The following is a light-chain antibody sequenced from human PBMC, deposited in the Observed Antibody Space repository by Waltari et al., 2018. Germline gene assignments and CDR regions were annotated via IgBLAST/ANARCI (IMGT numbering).Light chain of an antibody. CDR3: QHYYRAPYS. J-gene: IGKJ2*03. Sequence: IVMTQSPASLAVSLGERATINCKSNHSLLFGSSRNYLAWYQQRRGQPPKLLLYWASIRESGVPDRSGGSGSGTDFTLTINNLQAEDVALYYCQHYYRAPYSFGQGTKLEI. CDR1: HSLLFGSSRNY. CDR2: WAS. V-gene: IGKV4-1*01.